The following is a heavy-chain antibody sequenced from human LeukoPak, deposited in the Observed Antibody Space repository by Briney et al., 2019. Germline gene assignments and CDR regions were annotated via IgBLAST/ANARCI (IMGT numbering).Heavy chain of an antibody. V-gene: IGHV3-20*04. Sequence: GGSLRLSCAVSGFTVSGNYMSWVRQAPGKGLEWVSGINWNGGSTGYADSVKGRFTISRDNAKNSLYLQMNSLRAEDTALYYCATGEAYYYDSSGYGDYWGQGTLVTVSS. CDR1: GFTVSGNY. CDR3: ATGEAYYYDSSGYGDY. D-gene: IGHD3-22*01. CDR2: INWNGGST. J-gene: IGHJ4*02.